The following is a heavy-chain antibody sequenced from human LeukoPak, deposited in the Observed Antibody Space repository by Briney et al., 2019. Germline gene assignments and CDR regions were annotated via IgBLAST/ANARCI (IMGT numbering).Heavy chain of an antibody. J-gene: IGHJ6*04. D-gene: IGHD5-12*01. CDR1: GFTFSSWW. CDR3: ARGHIGMDV. V-gene: IGHV3-7*01. CDR2: IKQDGSEK. Sequence: PGRSLRLSCAVSGFTFSSWWMTWVRQAPGKGLEWVANIKQDGSEKNYVDSVKGRFTISRDNAKNSLDLQMNRLRAEDTAVYYCARGHIGMDVWGKGTTVTVSS.